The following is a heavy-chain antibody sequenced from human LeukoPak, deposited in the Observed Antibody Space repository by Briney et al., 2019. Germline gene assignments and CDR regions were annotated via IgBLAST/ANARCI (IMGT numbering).Heavy chain of an antibody. D-gene: IGHD4-17*01. V-gene: IGHV3-30*02. CDR1: VFTFSTYG. CDR3: AKGLGDYDDFRLGY. Sequence: GGSLRLSCAASVFTFSTYGFHWVRQAPGKGLEWVACIPSDGSDNYYANSVKGRFTISRDNSKNTLYLQMNSLRSEDTAVYYCAKGLGDYDDFRLGYWGQGTLVTVSS. CDR2: IPSDGSDN. J-gene: IGHJ4*02.